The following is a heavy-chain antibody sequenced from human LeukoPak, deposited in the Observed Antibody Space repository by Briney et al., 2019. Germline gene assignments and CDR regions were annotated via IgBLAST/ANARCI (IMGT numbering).Heavy chain of an antibody. CDR1: GYSLTELS. Sequence: ASVKVSCKVSGYSLTELSLHWVRQAPGKGLEWMGCFGPEDGEGETIYAQRFQGRVTMTEDTSTDTAYMELSSLSSEDTAVYYCAKALTSYYNYMDVWGKGTTVTVSS. CDR2: FGPEDGEGET. CDR3: AKALTSYYNYMDV. V-gene: IGHV1-24*01. J-gene: IGHJ6*03.